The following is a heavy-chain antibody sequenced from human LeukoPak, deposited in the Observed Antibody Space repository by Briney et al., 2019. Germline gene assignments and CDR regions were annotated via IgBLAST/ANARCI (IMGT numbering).Heavy chain of an antibody. Sequence: GGFLRLSCAASGFTFSSNYMSWVRQAPGKGLEWVAVISYDGSNKYYADSVKGRFTISRDNSKNTLYLQMNSLRAEDTAVYYCARVAAAARDYWGQGTLVTVSS. V-gene: IGHV3-30-3*01. CDR1: GFTFSSNY. D-gene: IGHD6-13*01. CDR3: ARVAAAARDY. CDR2: ISYDGSNK. J-gene: IGHJ4*02.